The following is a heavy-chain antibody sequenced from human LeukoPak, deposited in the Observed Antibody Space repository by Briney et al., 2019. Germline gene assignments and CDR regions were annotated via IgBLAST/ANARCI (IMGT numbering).Heavy chain of an antibody. Sequence: PGGSLTLSCAASGFTFSSYEMNWVRQAPGKGLEWVSYISSSGSTIYYADSVKGRFTISRDNAKNSLYLQMNSLRAEDTAVYYCARDLPKHFSNWFDPWGQGTLVTVSS. V-gene: IGHV3-48*03. CDR1: GFTFSSYE. CDR2: ISSSGSTI. CDR3: ARDLPKHFSNWFDP. J-gene: IGHJ5*02.